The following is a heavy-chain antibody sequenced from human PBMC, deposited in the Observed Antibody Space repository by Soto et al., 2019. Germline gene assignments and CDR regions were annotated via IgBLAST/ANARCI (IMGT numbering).Heavy chain of an antibody. CDR3: ARHYQLYDAFDI. V-gene: IGHV3-74*01. CDR1: GFTFSSYW. Sequence: GGSLRLSCAASGFTFSSYWMHWVRQAPGKGLVWVSRINSDGSGTSYADSVKGRFTISRDNAKNTLYLQMNSLRAEDTAVYYCARHYQLYDAFDIWGQGTMVTVSS. CDR2: INSDGSGT. D-gene: IGHD2-2*01. J-gene: IGHJ3*02.